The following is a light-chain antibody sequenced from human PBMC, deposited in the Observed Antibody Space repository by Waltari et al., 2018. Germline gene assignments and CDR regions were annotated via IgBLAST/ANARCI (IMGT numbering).Light chain of an antibody. V-gene: IGLV1-40*01. J-gene: IGLJ2*01. CDR2: GNS. Sequence: QSVLTQPPSVSGAPGQRVTIACTGSSSNIGAGYGVHWYQQLPGTAPKLLIYGNSNRPSGVPDRFSGSKSGTSASLAITGLQAEDEADYYCQPYDSSLSGVVFGGGTKLTVL. CDR3: QPYDSSLSGVV. CDR1: SSNIGAGYG.